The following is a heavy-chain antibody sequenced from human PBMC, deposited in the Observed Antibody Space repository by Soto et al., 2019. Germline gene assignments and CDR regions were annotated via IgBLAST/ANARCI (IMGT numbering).Heavy chain of an antibody. CDR1: SGSISSSNW. CDR3: ARDRVAPAAMSAKDPHYYYYMDV. D-gene: IGHD2-2*01. J-gene: IGHJ6*03. Sequence: QVQLQESGPGLVKPSGTLSLTCAVSSGSISSSNWWSWVRQPPGKGLEWIGEIYHSGSTNYNPSLKSRVTIAGEQAKNQSSLKLSSVTAADTAVYYCARDRVAPAAMSAKDPHYYYYMDVWGKGTTVTVSS. CDR2: IYHSGST. V-gene: IGHV4-4*02.